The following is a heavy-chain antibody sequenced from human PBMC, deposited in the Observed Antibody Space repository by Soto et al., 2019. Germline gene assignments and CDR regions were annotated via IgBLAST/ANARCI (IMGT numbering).Heavy chain of an antibody. J-gene: IGHJ6*04. D-gene: IGHD6-13*01. Sequence: QVQLVQYGAEVKKPGASVKVSCKASGYTFTSFYIHWVRQAPEQGLDWMGIINPSGGRTNYAQKFQGRVTLTRDTSTSTVYMEMSSLTSEDTAVYYCARYLSAGDVWGKGTTVTVSS. CDR2: INPSGGRT. V-gene: IGHV1-46*03. CDR1: GYTFTSFY. CDR3: ARYLSAGDV.